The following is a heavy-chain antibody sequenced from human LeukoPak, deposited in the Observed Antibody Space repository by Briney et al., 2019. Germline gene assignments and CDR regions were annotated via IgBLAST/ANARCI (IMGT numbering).Heavy chain of an antibody. D-gene: IGHD3-3*01. CDR1: GFTFSSYW. J-gene: IGHJ6*03. V-gene: IGHV3-7*01. Sequence: GGSLRLSCAASGFTFSSYWMHWVRQAPGKGLEWVANIKQEGSEKYYVDSVKGRFTISRDNAKNSLYLQMNSLRAEDTAVYYCARDRRAPYYGFRSGYIDHYYMDVWGKGTTVTVSS. CDR2: IKQEGSEK. CDR3: ARDRRAPYYGFRSGYIDHYYMDV.